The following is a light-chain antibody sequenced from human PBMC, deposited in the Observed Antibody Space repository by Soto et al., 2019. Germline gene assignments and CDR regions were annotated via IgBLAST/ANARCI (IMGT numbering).Light chain of an antibody. CDR2: EGS. V-gene: IGLV2-23*01. CDR1: SSDVGSYNL. CDR3: CSYTGSYSYV. J-gene: IGLJ1*01. Sequence: QSALTQPASVSGSPGQSITISCTGTSSDVGSYNLVSWYQQHPGKAPKLMIYEGSKRPSGVPNRFSGSKSGNTASLTISGLQAEDEADYYCCSYTGSYSYVFGIGTKVTVL.